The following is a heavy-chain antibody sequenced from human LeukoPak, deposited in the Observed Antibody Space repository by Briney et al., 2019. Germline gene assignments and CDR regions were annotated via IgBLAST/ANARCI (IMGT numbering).Heavy chain of an antibody. J-gene: IGHJ4*02. D-gene: IGHD3-3*01. Sequence: SETLSLTCTVSGGSISSGSYYWRWVRQPAGKGREWLGRIYTSGSTNYNPSRKGRVTISVDTSKNPFSLKLSSVTAADTAVYYCAGGNYDFWSGYFDYWGQGTLVTVSS. V-gene: IGHV4-61*02. CDR1: GGSISSGSYY. CDR2: IYTSGST. CDR3: AGGNYDFWSGYFDY.